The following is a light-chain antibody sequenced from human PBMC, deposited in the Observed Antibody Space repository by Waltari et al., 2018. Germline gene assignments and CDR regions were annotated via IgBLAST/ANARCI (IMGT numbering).Light chain of an antibody. CDR2: DAS. V-gene: IGKV1-33*01. CDR1: LDITNY. J-gene: IGKJ3*01. Sequence: DLQMTQSPSSLSASVGDRVTITCRASLDITNYLNWYQQKQGKAPKLLIYDASNLNTGVPARFSGRASGTDFTLTNSSLQPEGIATYYCQQYDNLAFTFGPGTKVNI. CDR3: QQYDNLAFT.